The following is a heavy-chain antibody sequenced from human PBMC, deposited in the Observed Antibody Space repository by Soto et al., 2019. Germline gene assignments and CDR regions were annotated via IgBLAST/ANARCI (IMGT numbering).Heavy chain of an antibody. CDR2: IYYSGST. D-gene: IGHD3-10*01. CDR1: GGSISSGDYY. J-gene: IGHJ6*02. CDR3: ARVSLGYGSGSYGPTRRYGMDV. V-gene: IGHV4-30-4*01. Sequence: SETLSLTCTVSGGSISSGDYYWSWIRQPPGKGLEWIGYIYYSGSTYYNPSLKSRVTISVDTSKNQFSLKLSSVTAADTAVYYCARVSLGYGSGSYGPTRRYGMDVWGQGTTVTVSS.